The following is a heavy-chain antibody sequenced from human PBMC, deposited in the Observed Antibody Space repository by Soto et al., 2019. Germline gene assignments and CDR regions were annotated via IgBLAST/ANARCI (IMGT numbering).Heavy chain of an antibody. Sequence: TSETLSLTCVVYGGSFSGYYWSWIRQSPGKGLEWIGGINHRGSTNYNPSLESRVTISVDTSKNQFSLKLPSVTAADTAMYYCARDGFCTSTTCRVGNWFDPWXQGTLVTVSS. CDR2: INHRGST. CDR1: GGSFSGYY. D-gene: IGHD2-2*01. CDR3: ARDGFCTSTTCRVGNWFDP. J-gene: IGHJ5*02. V-gene: IGHV4-34*01.